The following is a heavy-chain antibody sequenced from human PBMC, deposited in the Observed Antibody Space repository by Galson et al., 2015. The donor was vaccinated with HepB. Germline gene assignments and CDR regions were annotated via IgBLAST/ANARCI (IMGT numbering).Heavy chain of an antibody. CDR1: GFTFSNAW. CDR3: TLQWLAYWYFDL. J-gene: IGHJ2*01. Sequence: SLRLSCAASGFTFSNAWMSWVRQAPGKGLEWVGRIKSKTDGGTTDYAAPVKGRFTISRDDSKNTLYLQMNSLKTEDTAVYYCTLQWLAYWYFDLWGRGTLVTVSS. CDR2: IKSKTDGGTT. D-gene: IGHD6-19*01. V-gene: IGHV3-15*01.